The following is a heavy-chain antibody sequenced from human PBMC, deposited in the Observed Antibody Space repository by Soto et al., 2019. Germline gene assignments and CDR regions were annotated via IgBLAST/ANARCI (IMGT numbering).Heavy chain of an antibody. CDR1: RFTFSDYW. V-gene: IGHV3-7*01. J-gene: IGHJ4*02. Sequence: SLRLSCAASRFTFSDYWMSWVRQAPGKGLEWVANIEQDGGDRYYVDSVKGRFTISRDNAKNSLYLQMNSLRVEDTAVYYCARDNVRDYGGNAGFDYWGQGTLVTVSS. CDR2: IEQDGGDR. CDR3: ARDNVRDYGGNAGFDY. D-gene: IGHD4-17*01.